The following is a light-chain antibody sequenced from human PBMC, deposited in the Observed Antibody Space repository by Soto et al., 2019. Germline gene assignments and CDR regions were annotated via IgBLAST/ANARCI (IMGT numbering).Light chain of an antibody. V-gene: IGKV3-20*01. CDR1: QSVSSSF. Sequence: ESVLTQSPGTLSLSPGERATLSCRASQSVSSSFLAWYQLKPGQAPRLLIYGASSRATGIPDRFSGSGSGKDFTLTISRLEPEDFAVYYCQQYDSSPWTFGQGTKVEIK. J-gene: IGKJ1*01. CDR3: QQYDSSPWT. CDR2: GAS.